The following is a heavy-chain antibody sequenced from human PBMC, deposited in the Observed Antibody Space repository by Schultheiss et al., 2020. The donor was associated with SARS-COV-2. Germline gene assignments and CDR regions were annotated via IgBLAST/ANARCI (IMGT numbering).Heavy chain of an antibody. J-gene: IGHJ6*02. D-gene: IGHD2-2*01. CDR3: ARDRLLRYCSSTSCYADYYGMDV. CDR2: ISAYNGNT. CDR1: GYTFTGYY. Sequence: ASVKVSCKASGYTFTGYYMHWVRQAPGQGLEWMGWISAYNGNTNYAQKLQGRVTMTTDTSTSTAYMELRSLRSDDTAVYYCARDRLLRYCSSTSCYADYYGMDVWGQGTTVTVSS. V-gene: IGHV1-18*04.